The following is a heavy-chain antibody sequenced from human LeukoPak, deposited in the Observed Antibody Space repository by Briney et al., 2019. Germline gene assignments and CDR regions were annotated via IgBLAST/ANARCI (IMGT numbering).Heavy chain of an antibody. CDR3: AKDGRLLRDYYYYMDV. CDR1: GYTFTSYY. D-gene: IGHD3-3*01. Sequence: GASVKVSCKASGYTFTSYYMHWVRQAPGQGLEWMGIINPSGGSTSYAQKFQGRVTMTRDTSTSTVYMELSSLRSEDTAVYYCAKDGRLLRDYYYYMDVWGKGTTVTVSS. CDR2: INPSGGST. V-gene: IGHV1-46*01. J-gene: IGHJ6*03.